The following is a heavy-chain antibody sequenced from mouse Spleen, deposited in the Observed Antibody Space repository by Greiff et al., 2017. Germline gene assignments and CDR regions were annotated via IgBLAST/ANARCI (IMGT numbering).Heavy chain of an antibody. CDR2: ISSGSSTI. J-gene: IGHJ4*01. D-gene: IGHD2-3*01. CDR3: ARDGYPYAMDY. V-gene: IGHV5-17*02. Sequence: EVQGVESGGGLVQPGGSRKLSCAASGFTFSSFGMHWVRQAPEKGLEWVAYISSGSSTIYYADTVKGRFTISRDNAKNTLFLQMTSLRSEDTAMYYCARDGYPYAMDYWGQGTSVTVSS. CDR1: GFTFSSFG.